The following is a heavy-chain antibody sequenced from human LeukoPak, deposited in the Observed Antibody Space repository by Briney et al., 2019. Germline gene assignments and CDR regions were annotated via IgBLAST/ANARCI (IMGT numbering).Heavy chain of an antibody. CDR3: ARSYYDASGYSCPDY. CDR2: ISSSSSTI. J-gene: IGHJ4*02. D-gene: IGHD3-22*01. V-gene: IGHV3-48*04. Sequence: TGGSLRLSCAASGFTFSSYSMNWVRQAPGKGLEWVSYISSSSSTIYYADSVKGRFTISRDNAKNSLYLQMNSLRAEDTAVYYCARSYYDASGYSCPDYWGQGTLVTVSS. CDR1: GFTFSSYS.